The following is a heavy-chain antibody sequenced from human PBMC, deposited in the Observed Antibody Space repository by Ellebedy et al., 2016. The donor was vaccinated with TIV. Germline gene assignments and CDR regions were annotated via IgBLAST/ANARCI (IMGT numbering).Heavy chain of an antibody. Sequence: GESLKISCAASGFTVSSNYMSWLRQAPGKGLEWVSIIYSDGNTHYADSVTGRFTISRDNSKNTLYLQMNSLRTEDTALYYCAKEAPVAGFYYYYYGMDVWGQGTTVTVSS. CDR1: GFTVSSNY. J-gene: IGHJ6*02. V-gene: IGHV3-53*05. CDR3: AKEAPVAGFYYYYYGMDV. CDR2: IYSDGNT. D-gene: IGHD6-19*01.